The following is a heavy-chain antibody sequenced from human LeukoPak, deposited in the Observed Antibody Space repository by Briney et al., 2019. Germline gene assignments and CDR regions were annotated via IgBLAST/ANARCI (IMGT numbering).Heavy chain of an antibody. CDR1: GGSMTSYY. V-gene: IGHV4-4*07. CDR3: ARDSTARAYDI. J-gene: IGHJ3*02. Sequence: SETLSLTCKVSGGSMTSYYWSWIRKPAGKGLEWVGRIYTSGGTNYSPSLKSGIAMSVDTSNNHFSVNLSSVTAADTAVYYCARDSTARAYDIWGQGTMVTVSS. CDR2: IYTSGGT. D-gene: IGHD2-2*01.